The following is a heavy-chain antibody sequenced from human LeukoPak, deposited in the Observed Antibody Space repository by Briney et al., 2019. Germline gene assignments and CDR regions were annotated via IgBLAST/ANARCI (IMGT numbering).Heavy chain of an antibody. V-gene: IGHV3-7*01. CDR3: ARRSSWSIFDY. CDR1: GFPFSSYW. CDR2: IKQDGSKK. D-gene: IGHD6-13*01. Sequence: GGSLRLSCVASGFPFSSYWMTWVRQAPGKGLEWVANIKQDGSKKYYVDSVKGRFTISRDNANNSLYLQMNSLRAEDTAVYYCARRSSWSIFDYWGQGTLVTVSS. J-gene: IGHJ4*02.